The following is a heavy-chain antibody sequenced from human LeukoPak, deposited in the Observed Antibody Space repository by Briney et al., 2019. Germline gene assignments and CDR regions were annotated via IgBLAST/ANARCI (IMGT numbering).Heavy chain of an antibody. D-gene: IGHD3-10*01. Sequence: SETLSLTCTVSGGSISSSSYYWSWLRQPPGKGLEWIGYIYYSGSTNYNPSLKSRVTISVDTSKNQFSLKVSSVTAADTAVYYCARRGGSGRSFDYWGQGTLVTVSS. CDR1: GGSISSSSYY. CDR2: IYYSGST. J-gene: IGHJ4*02. V-gene: IGHV4-61*01. CDR3: ARRGGSGRSFDY.